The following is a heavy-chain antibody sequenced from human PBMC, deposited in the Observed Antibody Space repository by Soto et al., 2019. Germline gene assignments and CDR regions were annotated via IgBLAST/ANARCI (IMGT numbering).Heavy chain of an antibody. D-gene: IGHD1-26*01. CDR1: GFTFSSYW. CDR3: GRGSGSYADY. Sequence: EVQLVESGGGFVQPGGSLRLSCAASGFTFSSYWIHWARQAPGKGLVWVSRINSGGSSTDYADSVKGRFTISRDNAKNTLYLQMTSLRAEDTAVYYWGRGSGSYADYWGQGTLVTVS. J-gene: IGHJ4*02. CDR2: INSGGSST. V-gene: IGHV3-74*01.